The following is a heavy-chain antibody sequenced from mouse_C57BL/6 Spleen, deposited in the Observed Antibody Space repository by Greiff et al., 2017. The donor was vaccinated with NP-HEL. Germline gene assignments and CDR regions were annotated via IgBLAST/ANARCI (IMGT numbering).Heavy chain of an antibody. V-gene: IGHV3-6*01. CDR3: ARDRYGNSFAY. CDR2: ISYDGSN. Sequence: DVKLQESGPGLVKPSQSLSLTCSVTGYSITSGYYWNWIRQFPGNKLEWMGYISYDGSNNYNPSLKNRISITRDTSKNQFFLKLNSVTTEDTATYYCARDRYGNSFAYWGQGTLVTVSA. CDR1: GYSITSGYY. D-gene: IGHD2-1*01. J-gene: IGHJ3*01.